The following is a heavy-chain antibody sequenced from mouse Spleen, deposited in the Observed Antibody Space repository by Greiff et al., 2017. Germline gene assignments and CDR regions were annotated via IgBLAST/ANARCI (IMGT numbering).Heavy chain of an antibody. Sequence: VMLVESGPGLVQPSQSLSITCTVSGFSLTSYGVHWVRQSPGKGLEWLGVIWSGGSTDYNAAFISRLSISKDNSKSQVFFKMNSLQADDTAIYYCARNYPPYYGYLDYWGQGTTLTVSS. CDR1: GFSLTSYG. CDR3: ARNYPPYYGYLDY. J-gene: IGHJ2*01. D-gene: IGHD1-1*01. V-gene: IGHV2-2*01. CDR2: IWSGGST.